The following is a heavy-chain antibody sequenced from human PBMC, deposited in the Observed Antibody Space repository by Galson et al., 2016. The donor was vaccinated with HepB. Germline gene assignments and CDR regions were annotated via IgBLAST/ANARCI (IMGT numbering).Heavy chain of an antibody. V-gene: IGHV5-51*01. CDR3: ARHLGVIVVGPSAIRYYFYHGLDV. Sequence: QSGAEVKKPGESLKISCKGSGYSFTSYWIVWVRQMPGKGLEWVGLIYPGNSDTRYSPSFQGQVTISADKSISTAYLQWSSLKASDSAMYYCARHLGVIVVGPSAIRYYFYHGLDVWGQGTTVTVSS. D-gene: IGHD2-2*01. CDR2: IYPGNSDT. CDR1: GYSFTSYW. J-gene: IGHJ6*02.